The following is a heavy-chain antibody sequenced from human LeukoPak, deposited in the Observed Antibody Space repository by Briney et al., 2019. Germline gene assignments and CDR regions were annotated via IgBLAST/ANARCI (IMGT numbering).Heavy chain of an antibody. V-gene: IGHV3-21*01. CDR2: ISSSSSYI. D-gene: IGHD5-12*01. Sequence: PGGSLRLSCAASGFTFSSYSMNWVRQAPGNGLEWVSSISSSSSYIYYADSVKGRFTISRDNAKNSLYLQMNSLRAEDTAVYYCARYAYVDIVATIVDYWGQGTLVTVSS. J-gene: IGHJ4*02. CDR3: ARYAYVDIVATIVDY. CDR1: GFTFSSYS.